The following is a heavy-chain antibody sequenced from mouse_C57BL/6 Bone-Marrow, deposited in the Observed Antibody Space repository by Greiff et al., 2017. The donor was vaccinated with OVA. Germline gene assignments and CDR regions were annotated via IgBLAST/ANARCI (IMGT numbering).Heavy chain of an antibody. CDR1: GYAFSSYW. Sequence: QVQLQQSGAELVKPGASVKISCKASGYAFSSYWMNWVKQRPGKGLEWIGQIYPGDGDTNYNGKFKGKATLTADKSSSTAYMQLSSLTSEDSAVYFCARSGYYGSRLAYWGQGTTLTVSS. CDR2: IYPGDGDT. D-gene: IGHD1-1*01. CDR3: ARSGYYGSRLAY. V-gene: IGHV1-80*01. J-gene: IGHJ2*01.